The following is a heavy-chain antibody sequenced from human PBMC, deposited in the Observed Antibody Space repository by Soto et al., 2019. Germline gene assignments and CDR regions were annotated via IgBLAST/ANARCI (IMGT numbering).Heavy chain of an antibody. CDR2: LSNDGSHE. Sequence: QVQLLESGGGVVQPGGSLRLTCEVPGFTFSSSGMHWVRQTPGKGLEWVAILSNDGSHERYADSVRGRFTISRDNSKNTLYLQMNSLTPEDAAVYYCAKGYSGSGSCYYIDSWGQGTLVTVSS. CDR3: AKGYSGSGSCYYIDS. CDR1: GFTFSSSG. J-gene: IGHJ4*02. V-gene: IGHV3-30*18. D-gene: IGHD2-15*01.